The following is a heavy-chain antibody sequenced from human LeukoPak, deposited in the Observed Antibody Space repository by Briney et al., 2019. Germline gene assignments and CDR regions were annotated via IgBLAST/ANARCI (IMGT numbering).Heavy chain of an antibody. CDR1: GFTFSSSG. D-gene: IGHD5-12*01. Sequence: GGSLRLSCAASGFTFSSSGMHWVRQAPGKGLEWVAVISYDGSNKYYADSVKGRFTFSRDNSKNTLYLQMNSLRAEDTAVYYCAKGGGYDKSFDYWGQGTLVTVSS. V-gene: IGHV3-30*18. CDR3: AKGGGYDKSFDY. J-gene: IGHJ4*02. CDR2: ISYDGSNK.